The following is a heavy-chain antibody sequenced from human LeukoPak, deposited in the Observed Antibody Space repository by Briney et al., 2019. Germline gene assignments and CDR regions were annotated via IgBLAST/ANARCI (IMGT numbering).Heavy chain of an antibody. CDR3: ARKTDSGGQGDY. CDR2: ISSSSSYI. D-gene: IGHD3-22*01. V-gene: IGHV3-21*01. Sequence: GGSLRLSCTVSGFTVSSDSMSWVRQAPGKGLEWVSSISSSSSYIYYADSVKGRFTISRDNSKNTLYLQMNSLRAEDTAVYYCARKTDSGGQGDYWGPGTLVTVSS. J-gene: IGHJ4*02. CDR1: GFTVSSDS.